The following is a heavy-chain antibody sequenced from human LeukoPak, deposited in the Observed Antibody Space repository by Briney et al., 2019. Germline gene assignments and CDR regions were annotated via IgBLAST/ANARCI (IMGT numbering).Heavy chain of an antibody. CDR1: GFTVSSNY. Sequence: GSLRLSCAASGFTVSSNYMSWVRQAPGKGLEWIGRIYTSGSTNYNPSLKSRVTISVDTSKNQFSLKLSSVTAADTAVYYCARFSPGYCSGGNCYYIDYWGQGTLVTVSS. CDR2: IYTSGST. V-gene: IGHV4-4*08. D-gene: IGHD2-15*01. J-gene: IGHJ4*02. CDR3: ARFSPGYCSGGNCYYIDY.